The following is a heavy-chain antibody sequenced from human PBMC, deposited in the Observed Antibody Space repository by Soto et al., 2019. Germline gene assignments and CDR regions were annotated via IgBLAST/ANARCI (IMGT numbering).Heavy chain of an antibody. CDR2: IDPSDSQT. V-gene: IGHV5-10-1*01. D-gene: IGHD3-22*01. J-gene: IGHJ4*02. CDR3: ARQIYDSDTGPNFQYYFDS. Sequence: GESLKISCKGSGYSFADYWITWVRQKPGKGLEWMGRIDPSDSQTYYSPSFRGHVTISVTKSITTVFLQWSSLRASDTAMYYCARQIYDSDTGPNFQYYFDSWGQGTPVTVSS. CDR1: GYSFADYW.